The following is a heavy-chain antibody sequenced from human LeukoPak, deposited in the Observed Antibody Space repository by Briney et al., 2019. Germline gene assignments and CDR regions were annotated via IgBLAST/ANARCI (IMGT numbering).Heavy chain of an antibody. CDR1: GFTFSIYA. V-gene: IGHV3-30*02. D-gene: IGHD1-1*01. CDR3: AKDAQVYSTYDWRWFDP. J-gene: IGHJ5*02. CDR2: IRSDGSNK. Sequence: GGSLRLSCAASGFTFSIYAMSWVRQAPGKGLEWVTFIRSDGSNKYHADSVKGRFTISRDNSKNTLYLQMNSLRAEDTAIYYCAKDAQVYSTYDWRWFDPWGQGTLVTVSS.